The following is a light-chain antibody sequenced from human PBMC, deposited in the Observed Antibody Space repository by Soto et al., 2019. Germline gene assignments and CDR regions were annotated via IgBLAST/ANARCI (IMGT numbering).Light chain of an antibody. CDR3: SSFTTSSTRV. CDR1: SSDVGSYNL. CDR2: EAS. J-gene: IGLJ1*01. Sequence: QSALTQPASVSGSPGQSITISCTGTSSDVGSYNLVSWYQQYPGKAPKLMIYEASYRPSGVSNRFSGSKSGNTASLTISGLQAEDEDDYYCSSFTTSSTRVFGTGTKLTVL. V-gene: IGLV2-14*02.